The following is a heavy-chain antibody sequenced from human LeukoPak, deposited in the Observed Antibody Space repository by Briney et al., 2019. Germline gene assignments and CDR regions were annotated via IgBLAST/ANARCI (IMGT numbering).Heavy chain of an antibody. CDR2: ISSSSSYI. J-gene: IGHJ6*03. Sequence: GGSLRLSCAASGFTFSSYSMNWVRQAPGKGLEWVSSISSSSSYIYYADSVKGRFTISRDNAKNSLYLQMNSLRAEDTAVYYCARSDCSSTSCYYSKPPDLNAYYMDVWGKGTTVTVSS. CDR3: ARSDCSSTSCYYSKPPDLNAYYMDV. V-gene: IGHV3-21*01. CDR1: GFTFSSYS. D-gene: IGHD2-2*01.